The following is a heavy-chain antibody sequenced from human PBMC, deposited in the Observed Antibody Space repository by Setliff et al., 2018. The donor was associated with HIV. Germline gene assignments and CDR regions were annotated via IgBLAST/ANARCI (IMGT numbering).Heavy chain of an antibody. J-gene: IGHJ3*01. CDR2: IYYSGSV. Sequence: SETLSLTCTVSGGSIIYTSYYWGWIRQPPGKGLEWIGSIYYSGSVYYNPSLKSRVTISVDTTKNQFSLKVKSVTAADTAVYYCATSIVGGTTHAFDLWGQGTMVTVSS. V-gene: IGHV4-39*07. CDR1: GGSIIYTSYY. D-gene: IGHD1-26*01. CDR3: ATSIVGGTTHAFDL.